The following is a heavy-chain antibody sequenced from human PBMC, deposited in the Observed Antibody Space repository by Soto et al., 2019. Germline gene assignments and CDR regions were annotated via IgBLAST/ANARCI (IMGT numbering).Heavy chain of an antibody. V-gene: IGHV3-48*01. CDR2: ISSSSSTI. CDR1: GFTFSSYS. D-gene: IGHD1-7*01. Sequence: PGGSLRLSCAASGFTFSSYSMNWVRQAPGKGLEWVSSISSSSSTIYYADSVKGRFTISRDSSKNTLYLQMNSLRAEDTAVYYCAKGNSWSPALVLDIWGQGTMVTVSS. J-gene: IGHJ3*02. CDR3: AKGNSWSPALVLDI.